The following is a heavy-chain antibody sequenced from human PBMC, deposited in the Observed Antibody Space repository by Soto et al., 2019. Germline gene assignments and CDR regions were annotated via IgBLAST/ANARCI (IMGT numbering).Heavy chain of an antibody. D-gene: IGHD6-13*01. CDR3: ARVAAAGTVKYYYYYMDV. V-gene: IGHV6-1*01. J-gene: IGHJ6*03. CDR2: TYYRSKWYN. Sequence: SQTLSLTCAISGDSVSSNSAAWNWLRQSPSRGLEWLGRTYYRSKWYNDYAVSVKSRITINPDTSKNQFSLQLNSVTPEDTAVYYCARVAAAGTVKYYYYYMDVWGKGTTVPVSS. CDR1: GDSVSSNSAA.